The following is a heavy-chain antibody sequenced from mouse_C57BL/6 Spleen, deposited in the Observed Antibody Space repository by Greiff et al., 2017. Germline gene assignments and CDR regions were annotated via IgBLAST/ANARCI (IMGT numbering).Heavy chain of an antibody. D-gene: IGHD4-1*01. Sequence: EVKLVESGGGLVKPGGSLKLSCAASGFTFSSYTMSWVRQTPEKRLEWVATISGGGGNTYYPDSVKGRFTISRDNAKNTLYLQMSSLRSEDTAVYDCARAWGSDWYFDVWGTGTTVTVSS. J-gene: IGHJ1*03. CDR3: ARAWGSDWYFDV. V-gene: IGHV5-9*04. CDR2: ISGGGGNT. CDR1: GFTFSSYT.